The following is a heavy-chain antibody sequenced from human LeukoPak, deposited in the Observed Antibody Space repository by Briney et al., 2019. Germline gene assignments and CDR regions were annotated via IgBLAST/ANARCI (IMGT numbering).Heavy chain of an antibody. V-gene: IGHV3-49*03. J-gene: IGHJ4*02. CDR2: IRSKGSGGTT. Sequence: GGSLRFSCAASGFTVSSNYMSWFRQAPGKGLEWVGFIRSKGSGGTTEYAASVKGRFTISRDDSKSIAYLQMISLKTEDTAVYYCSARIFTAMVRGSFDYWGQGILVTVSS. D-gene: IGHD5-18*01. CDR3: SARIFTAMVRGSFDY. CDR1: GFTVSSNY.